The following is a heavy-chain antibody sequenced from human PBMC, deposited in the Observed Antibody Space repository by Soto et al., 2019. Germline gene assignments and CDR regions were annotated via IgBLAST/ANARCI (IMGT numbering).Heavy chain of an antibody. Sequence: QVQLQESGPGLVKPSETLSLTCNVSGGAITSAFWSWIRQPPGKGLEWIGYVYYSGASDYSPSLKPRVTISIATSKTQFSLRLASATAADTVVYYCARDHGSYTNTWGQGILVTGSS. CDR2: VYYSGAS. CDR1: GGAITSAF. J-gene: IGHJ1*01. D-gene: IGHD2-2*02. CDR3: ARDHGSYTNT. V-gene: IGHV4-59*01.